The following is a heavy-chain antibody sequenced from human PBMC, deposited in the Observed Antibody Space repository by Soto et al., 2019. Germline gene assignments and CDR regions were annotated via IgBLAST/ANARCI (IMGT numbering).Heavy chain of an antibody. Sequence: SLRLSCVVSAFTSRNYAIHWIRQAPGKGLEWVSGFDFNSGRTGYADSVKGRFTISRDNAKNSLSLEMKSLRVEDTALYYCTKDLVPGGADVWGQVTTVPVS. CDR3: TKDLVPGGADV. CDR2: FDFNSGRT. CDR1: AFTSRNYA. D-gene: IGHD3-16*01. J-gene: IGHJ6*02. V-gene: IGHV3-9*02.